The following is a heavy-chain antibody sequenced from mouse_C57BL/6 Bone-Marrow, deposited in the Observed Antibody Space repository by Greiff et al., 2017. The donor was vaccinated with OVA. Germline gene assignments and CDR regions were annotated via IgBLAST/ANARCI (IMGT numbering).Heavy chain of an antibody. J-gene: IGHJ2*01. CDR2: IYPRSGNT. Sequence: VKLMESGAELARPGASVKLSCKASGYTFTSYGISWVKQRTGQGLEWIGEIYPRSGNTYYNEKFKGKATLTADKSSSKAYMELRSLTSEDSAVYFCARCGGLRRGNHFDYWGQGTPLTVSS. D-gene: IGHD2-4*01. V-gene: IGHV1-81*01. CDR3: ARCGGLRRGNHFDY. CDR1: GYTFTSYG.